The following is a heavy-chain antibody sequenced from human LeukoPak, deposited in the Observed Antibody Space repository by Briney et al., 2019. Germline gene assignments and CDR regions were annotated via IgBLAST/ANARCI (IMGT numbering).Heavy chain of an antibody. CDR3: ARERVTGTSYYHYYGMDV. J-gene: IGHJ6*02. V-gene: IGHV3-33*01. CDR1: GFTLSSYA. CDR2: IWHDGSNK. Sequence: PGRSLRLSCAASGFTLSSYAMHWVRQASGKGLEWVAVIWHDGSNKYYAASVKGRFTVSRDNSKNTLYLQINSLRAEDTAVYYCARERVTGTSYYHYYGMDVWGQGTTVTVSS. D-gene: IGHD6-19*01.